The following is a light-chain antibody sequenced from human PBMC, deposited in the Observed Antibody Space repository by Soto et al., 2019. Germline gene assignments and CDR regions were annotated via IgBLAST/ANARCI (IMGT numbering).Light chain of an antibody. CDR3: LLSYSGALVV. CDR2: DTS. CDR1: TGAVTSGHY. Sequence: QAVVTQEPSLTVSTGGTVTLTCGSRTGAVTSGHYPYWFQQKPGQAPRTLIYDTSNKHSWTPARFSGSLLGGKAALTLSCAQPEDEAEYYCLLSYSGALVVFGGGTKLTVL. V-gene: IGLV7-46*01. J-gene: IGLJ2*01.